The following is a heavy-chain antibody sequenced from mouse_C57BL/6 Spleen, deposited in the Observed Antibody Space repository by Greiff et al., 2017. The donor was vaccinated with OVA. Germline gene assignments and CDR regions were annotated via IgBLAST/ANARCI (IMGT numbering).Heavy chain of an antibody. Sequence: QVQLQHPGAELVRPGTSVKLSCKASGYTFTSYWMHWVKQRPGQGLEWIGVIDPSDSYTNYNQKFKGKATLTVDTSSSTAYMQLSSLTSEDSAVYYCASPTHYGSRYYYAMDYWGQGTSVTVSS. CDR3: ASPTHYGSRYYYAMDY. CDR1: GYTFTSYW. D-gene: IGHD1-1*01. CDR2: IDPSDSYT. V-gene: IGHV1-59*01. J-gene: IGHJ4*01.